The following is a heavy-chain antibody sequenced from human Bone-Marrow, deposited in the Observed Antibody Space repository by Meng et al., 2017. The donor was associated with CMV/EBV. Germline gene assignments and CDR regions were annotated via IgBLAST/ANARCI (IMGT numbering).Heavy chain of an antibody. CDR2: ISYDGSNK. J-gene: IGHJ5*02. D-gene: IGHD6-6*01. Sequence: GGSLRLSCAASGFTFSSYAMHWVRQAPGKGLEWVAVISYDGSNKYYADSVKGRFTISRDNSKNTVHLQMNSLRVEDTAVYYCARDRIAARPGLFDPWGQGTLVTVSS. CDR3: ARDRIAARPGLFDP. CDR1: GFTFSSYA. V-gene: IGHV3-30*04.